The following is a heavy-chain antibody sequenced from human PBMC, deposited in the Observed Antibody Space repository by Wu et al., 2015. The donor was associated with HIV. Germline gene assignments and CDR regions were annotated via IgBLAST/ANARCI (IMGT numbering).Heavy chain of an antibody. CDR2: IIPIFGTA. CDR3: AVPDYGSGSPVLLRYGMDV. J-gene: IGHJ6*02. V-gene: IGHV1-69*13. CDR1: GGTFSSYA. Sequence: QVQLVQSGAEVKKPGSSVKVSCKASGGTFSSYAISWVRQAPGQGLEWMGRIIPIFGTANYAQKFQGRVTITADESTSTAYMELSSLRSEDTAVYYCAVPDYGSGSPVLLRYGMDVWGQGTTVIVSS. D-gene: IGHD3-10*01.